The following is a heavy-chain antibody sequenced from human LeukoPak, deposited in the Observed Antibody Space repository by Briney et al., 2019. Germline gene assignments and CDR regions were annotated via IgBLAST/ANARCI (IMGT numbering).Heavy chain of an antibody. Sequence: GGSLRLSCGASGFTFSRYAMSWVRQAPGKGLEWVSYISSSGSTIYYADSVKGRFTISRDNAKNSLYLQMNSLKTEDTAVYYCTTLDYGGNPAAFDIWGQGTMVTVSS. CDR3: TTLDYGGNPAAFDI. J-gene: IGHJ3*02. V-gene: IGHV3-48*04. CDR2: ISSSGSTI. CDR1: GFTFSRYA. D-gene: IGHD4-23*01.